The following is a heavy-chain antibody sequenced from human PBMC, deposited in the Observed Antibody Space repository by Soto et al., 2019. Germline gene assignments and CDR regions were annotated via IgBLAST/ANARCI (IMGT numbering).Heavy chain of an antibody. CDR1: GFTFSSYS. Sequence: GGSLRLSCVASGFTFSSYSMNWVRQAPGKGLEWVSYISSSSSTIYYADSVKGRFTISRDNAKNSLYLQMNSMRDEDTALYYCASKQRLADYYGMDVWGQGTTVTVSS. J-gene: IGHJ6*02. CDR2: ISSSSSTI. CDR3: ASKQRLADYYGMDV. D-gene: IGHD6-25*01. V-gene: IGHV3-48*02.